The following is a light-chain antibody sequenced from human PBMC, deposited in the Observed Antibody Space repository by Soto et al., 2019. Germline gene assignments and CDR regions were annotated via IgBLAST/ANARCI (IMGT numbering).Light chain of an antibody. CDR1: QSVSSSY. V-gene: IGKV3-20*01. Sequence: EIVLTQSPGTLSLSPGERATLSCRASQSVSSSYLAWYQQKPGQAPSLPIFGASNRATGIPDRFSGSGSGTDFNFTIGRLEPEDFAMYYCQQYSDSPPTFGQGTKVDIK. CDR2: GAS. J-gene: IGKJ1*01. CDR3: QQYSDSPPT.